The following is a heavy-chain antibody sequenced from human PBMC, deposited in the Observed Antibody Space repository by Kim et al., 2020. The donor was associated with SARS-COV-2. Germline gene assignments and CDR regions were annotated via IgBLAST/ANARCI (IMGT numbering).Heavy chain of an antibody. D-gene: IGHD2-15*01. CDR3: ARLERYSADFDY. Sequence: SETLSLTCTVSGGSISSSSYYWGWIRQPPGKGLEWIGSIYYSGSTYYNPSLKSRVTISVDTSKNQFSLKLSSVTAADTAVYYCARLERYSADFDYWGQGTLVTVSS. V-gene: IGHV4-39*01. CDR1: GGSISSSSYY. J-gene: IGHJ4*02. CDR2: IYYSGST.